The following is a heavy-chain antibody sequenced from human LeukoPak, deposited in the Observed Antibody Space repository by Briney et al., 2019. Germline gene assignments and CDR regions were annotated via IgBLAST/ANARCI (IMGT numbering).Heavy chain of an antibody. Sequence: GRSLRLSCAASGFTFSSYAMHWVRQAPGKGLEWVAVISYDGSNKYYADSVKGRFTISRDNSKNTLYLQMNSLRAEDTAVYYCARPIRASTIFGVVIISLSYWGQGTLVTVSS. CDR2: ISYDGSNK. J-gene: IGHJ4*02. V-gene: IGHV3-30-3*01. D-gene: IGHD3-3*01. CDR3: ARPIRASTIFGVVIISLSY. CDR1: GFTFSSYA.